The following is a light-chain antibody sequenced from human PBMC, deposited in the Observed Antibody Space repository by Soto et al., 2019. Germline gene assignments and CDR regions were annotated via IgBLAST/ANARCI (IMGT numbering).Light chain of an antibody. CDR3: QQYKYWSRYT. Sequence: EIVMTQSPATLSVSPGEGATLSCRASQSVSSNLAWYQQKPCQAPRLLIYGASTRATGIPATFSGSGSGTEFTLTISSLQSEDFAVYYCQQYKYWSRYTFGQGTKLEIK. CDR1: QSVSSN. J-gene: IGKJ2*01. CDR2: GAS. V-gene: IGKV3-15*01.